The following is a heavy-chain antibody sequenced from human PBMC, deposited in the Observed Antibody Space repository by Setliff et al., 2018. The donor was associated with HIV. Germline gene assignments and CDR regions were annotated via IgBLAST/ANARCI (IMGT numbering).Heavy chain of an antibody. J-gene: IGHJ1*01. D-gene: IGHD2-2*02. V-gene: IGHV3-11*01. Sequence: PAGSLRLSCEASGFTFSDYFMTWIRQAPGKGLEWISYIGSRGTPVKTADSLKGRFFVSRDNTKNSLYLQINNLRVEDTAMYFCARTDSYTAMIWPWGRGTLVTVSS. CDR2: IGSRGTPV. CDR1: GFTFSDYF. CDR3: ARTDSYTAMIWP.